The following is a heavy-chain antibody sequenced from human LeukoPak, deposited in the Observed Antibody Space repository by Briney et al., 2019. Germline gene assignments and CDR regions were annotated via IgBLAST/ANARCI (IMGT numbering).Heavy chain of an antibody. CDR1: GFTFSSYA. V-gene: IGHV3-21*01. J-gene: IGHJ4*02. Sequence: GGSLRLSCAASGFTFSSYAMSWVRQAPGKGLEWVSSISSSSSYIYYADSVKGRFTISRDNAKNSLYLQMNSLRAEDTAVYYCARDLTSGSSWYGDFDYWGQGTLVTVSS. CDR2: ISSSSSYI. CDR3: ARDLTSGSSWYGDFDY. D-gene: IGHD6-13*01.